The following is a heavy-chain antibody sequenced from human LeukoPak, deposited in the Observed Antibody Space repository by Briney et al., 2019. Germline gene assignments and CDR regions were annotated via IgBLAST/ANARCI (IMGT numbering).Heavy chain of an antibody. CDR1: GFTFGDYA. J-gene: IGHJ5*02. V-gene: IGHV3-9*01. Sequence: GGSLRLSCAASGFTFGDYAMHWVRQAPGKGLEWVSGISWNSGSMGSADSVKGRFTISRDNAKNSLYLQMNSLRAEDTAFYYCAKGIGSSWSNWFDPRGQGTLVTVSS. CDR2: ISWNSGSM. CDR3: AKGIGSSWSNWFDP. D-gene: IGHD6-13*01.